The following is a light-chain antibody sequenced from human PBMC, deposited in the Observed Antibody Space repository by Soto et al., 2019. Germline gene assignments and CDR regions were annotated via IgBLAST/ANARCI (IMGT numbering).Light chain of an antibody. CDR1: SSNIGSNT. J-gene: IGLJ2*01. CDR2: ANN. CDR3: ATRDDRLTGVV. Sequence: QSALTQPPSASGTPGQRVTISCSGGSSNIGSNTVNWYQQLPGTAPKLLMYANNQRPSGVPDRFSGSKSGTSASLAISGLQSEDEADYYCATRDDRLTGVVFGGGTKLTVL. V-gene: IGLV1-44*01.